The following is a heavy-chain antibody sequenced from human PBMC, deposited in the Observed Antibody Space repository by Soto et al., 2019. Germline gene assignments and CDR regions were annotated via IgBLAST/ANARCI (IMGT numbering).Heavy chain of an antibody. CDR3: ASHYDMWSGYLSPVDY. CDR2: IDTSSTKI. J-gene: IGHJ4*02. D-gene: IGHD3-3*01. Sequence: QVQLVESGGDLVKRGGSLRLSCAASGYTFSDYYMSWIRQAPGKGLEWFSYIDTSSTKIYYADSVKGRFTISRDNAKNSLYLEMNSQRDEDTAVYYCASHYDMWSGYLSPVDYWGQGTLVTVSS. V-gene: IGHV3-11*01. CDR1: GYTFSDYY.